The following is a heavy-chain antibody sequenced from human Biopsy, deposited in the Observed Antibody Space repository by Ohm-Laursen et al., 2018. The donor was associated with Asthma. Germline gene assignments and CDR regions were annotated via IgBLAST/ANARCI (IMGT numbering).Heavy chain of an antibody. Sequence: RSLRLSCSASGFTFSNYGMHWVRQAPGKGLDWVAVISFDGSNKNYTDSVKGRFTISRDNSRNTLHLQMNSLRAEGTAVYYCAKDVFPGWELRRGPDYWGQGTLVTVSS. CDR2: ISFDGSNK. J-gene: IGHJ4*02. CDR3: AKDVFPGWELRRGPDY. D-gene: IGHD1-26*01. V-gene: IGHV3-30*18. CDR1: GFTFSNYG.